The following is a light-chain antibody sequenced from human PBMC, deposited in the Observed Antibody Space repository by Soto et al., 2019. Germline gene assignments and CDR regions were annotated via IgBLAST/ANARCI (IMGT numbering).Light chain of an antibody. CDR1: NSNIGAGYE. Sequence: QSVLTQTPSVSGAPGQRVTISCTGSNSNIGAGYEVHWYQQLPGTAPKLLIYSNTYRPSGVPDRFSGSKSGTSASLAITGLQAEDEADYYCQSYDISLSAWVFGGGTKVTVL. V-gene: IGLV1-40*01. CDR2: SNT. J-gene: IGLJ3*02. CDR3: QSYDISLSAWV.